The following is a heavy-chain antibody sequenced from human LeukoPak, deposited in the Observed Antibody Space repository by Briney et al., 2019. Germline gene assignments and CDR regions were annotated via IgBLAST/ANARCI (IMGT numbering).Heavy chain of an antibody. J-gene: IGHJ4*02. D-gene: IGHD3-22*01. CDR1: GGSISSSSYY. CDR3: ARDRYYYDSSGYYIFDY. CDR2: IYYSGST. V-gene: IGHV4-39*07. Sequence: PSETPSLTCTVSGGSISSSSYYWGWIRQPPGKGLEWIGSIYYSGSTYYNPSLKSRVTISVDTSKNQFSLKLSSVTAADTAVYYCARDRYYYDSSGYYIFDYWGQGTLVTVSS.